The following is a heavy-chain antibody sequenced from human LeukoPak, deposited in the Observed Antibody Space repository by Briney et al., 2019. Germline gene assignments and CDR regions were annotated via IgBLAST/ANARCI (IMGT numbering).Heavy chain of an antibody. Sequence: GASVKVSCKVSGHTLTESSLHWVRQAPGKGLEWMGYFDYEGGEKLSAQNFQGRLTLTGDTSTDTGYMELTSLRSEDTAVYYCASPTPVGAFDIWCQGTMVIVSS. CDR2: FDYEGGEK. CDR1: GHTLTESS. J-gene: IGHJ3*02. D-gene: IGHD2-15*01. V-gene: IGHV1-24*01. CDR3: ASPTPVGAFDI.